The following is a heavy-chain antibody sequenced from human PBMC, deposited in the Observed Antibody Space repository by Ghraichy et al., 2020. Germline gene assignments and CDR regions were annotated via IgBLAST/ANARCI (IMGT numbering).Heavy chain of an antibody. D-gene: IGHD1-26*01. V-gene: IGHV4-39*01. J-gene: IGHJ4*02. CDR3: ARFTIVGATYRVG. CDR2: IYYSGST. CDR1: GGSITSSGYY. Sequence: SETLSLTCTVSGGSITSSGYYWGWVRQPPGKGLEWIGNIYYSGSTYYNPSLKSRVTISVDTSKNQFSLKLSSVTAADTAVYYCARFTIVGATYRVGWGQGTLVTVSS.